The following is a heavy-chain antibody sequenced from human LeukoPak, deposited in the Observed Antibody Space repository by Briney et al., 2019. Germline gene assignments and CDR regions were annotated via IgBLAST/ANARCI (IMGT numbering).Heavy chain of an antibody. Sequence: PGGSLRLSCAASGFTFSSYAMHWVRQAPGKGLEWVAVISYDGSNKYYADSVKGRFTISRDNSKNTLYLQMNSLRAEDTAVYYCAKARRDGYNGEFDYWGQGTLVTVSS. CDR1: GFTFSSYA. V-gene: IGHV3-30-3*01. CDR2: ISYDGSNK. D-gene: IGHD5-12*01. J-gene: IGHJ4*02. CDR3: AKARRDGYNGEFDY.